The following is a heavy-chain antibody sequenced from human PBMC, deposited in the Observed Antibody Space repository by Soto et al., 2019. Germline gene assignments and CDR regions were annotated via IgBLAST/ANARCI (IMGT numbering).Heavy chain of an antibody. J-gene: IGHJ4*02. CDR2: IYPGDHET. CDR1: GYTFSNFW. Sequence: PVESLKISCQSSGYTFSNFWIGWVRQLPGKGLEWMGIIYPGDHETRYSPSFHGKVTISADRSINTAYLQWNSLAASDTAFYLCARSPRRSPYFDYWGQGALVTAPQ. CDR3: ARSPRRSPYFDY. V-gene: IGHV5-51*01.